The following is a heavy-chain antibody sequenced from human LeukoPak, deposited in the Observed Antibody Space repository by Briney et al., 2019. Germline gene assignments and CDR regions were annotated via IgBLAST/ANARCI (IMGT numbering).Heavy chain of an antibody. CDR2: ISGSGGST. CDR1: GFTFSSYG. J-gene: IGHJ4*02. D-gene: IGHD4-23*01. Sequence: GGSLRLSCAAPGFTFSSYGMHWVRQAPGKGLEWVSGISGSGGSTYYADPVKGRFTISRDKSKDTLFLQMNSLRVEDTAIYYCAKDGVESYGGVSFFDYWGQGTLVTVSS. CDR3: AKDGVESYGGVSFFDY. V-gene: IGHV3-23*01.